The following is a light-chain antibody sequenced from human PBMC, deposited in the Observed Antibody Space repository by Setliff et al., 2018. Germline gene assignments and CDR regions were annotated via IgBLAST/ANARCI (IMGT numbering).Light chain of an antibody. CDR3: QVWDSSSDHRV. CDR2: DDS. V-gene: IGLV3-21*03. CDR1: NIGSKS. Sequence: SSALTQAPSVSVAPGKTATITCGGNNIGSKSVHWYQQKPGQAPVLVVYDDSDRPSGIPDRFSASNSGNTATLTISKVEAGDEADYYCQVWDSSSDHRVFGTGTKVTVL. J-gene: IGLJ1*01.